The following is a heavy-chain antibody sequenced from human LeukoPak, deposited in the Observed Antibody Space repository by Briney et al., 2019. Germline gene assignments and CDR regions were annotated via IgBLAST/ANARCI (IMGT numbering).Heavy chain of an antibody. D-gene: IGHD6-19*01. CDR3: ASGRYSSGWYPIDY. V-gene: IGHV1-2*02. Sequence: ASVKVSCKASGYTFTGYYMHWVRQAPGQGLEWMGWINPNSGGTNYAQKFQGRVTMTRNTSISTAYMELSSLRSEDTAVYYCASGRYSSGWYPIDYWGQGTLVTVSS. CDR2: INPNSGGT. J-gene: IGHJ4*02. CDR1: GYTFTGYY.